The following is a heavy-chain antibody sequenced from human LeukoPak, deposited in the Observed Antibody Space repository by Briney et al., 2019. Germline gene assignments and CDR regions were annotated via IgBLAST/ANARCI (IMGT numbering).Heavy chain of an antibody. D-gene: IGHD1-1*01. V-gene: IGHV3-23*01. Sequence: GGSLRLSCAASGFTFSSYAMSWVRQAPGKGLEWVSAISGSGGSTYYADSEKGRFTISRDNSKNTLYLQMNSLRAEDTAVYYCTTDGGTIDAFDIWGQGTMVTVSS. J-gene: IGHJ3*02. CDR2: ISGSGGST. CDR3: TTDGGTIDAFDI. CDR1: GFTFSSYA.